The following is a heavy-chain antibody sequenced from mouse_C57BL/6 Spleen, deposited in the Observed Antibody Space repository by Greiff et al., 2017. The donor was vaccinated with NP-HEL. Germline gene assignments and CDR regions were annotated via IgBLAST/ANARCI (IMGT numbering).Heavy chain of an antibody. Sequence: VKLMESVKISCKASGYSFTGYFMNWVMQSHGKSLEWIGRINPYNGDTFYTQKFKGKATLTVEKSSITAHMELRSLTSEDSAVYYFARGTVYYVNLPFDYWGQGTTLTVSS. CDR3: ARGTVYYVNLPFDY. CDR1: GYSFTGYF. J-gene: IGHJ2*01. V-gene: IGHV1-20*01. CDR2: INPYNGDT. D-gene: IGHD2-1*01.